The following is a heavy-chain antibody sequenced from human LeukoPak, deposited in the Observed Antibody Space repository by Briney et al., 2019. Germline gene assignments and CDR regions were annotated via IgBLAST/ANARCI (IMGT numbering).Heavy chain of an antibody. CDR2: IYYSGST. J-gene: IGHJ5*02. Sequence: AETLSLTCTVSGGSISSYYWSWIRQPPGKGLEWIGYIYYSGSTNYNPSLKSRVTISVDTSKNHFSLKLSSVTAADTAVYYCARAGGGYDYENWFHPWGQGTLVTVSS. CDR3: ARAGGGYDYENWFHP. V-gene: IGHV4-59*01. CDR1: GGSISSYY. D-gene: IGHD5-12*01.